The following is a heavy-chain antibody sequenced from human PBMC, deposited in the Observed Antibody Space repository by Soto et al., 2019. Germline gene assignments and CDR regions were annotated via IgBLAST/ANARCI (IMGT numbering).Heavy chain of an antibody. CDR1: TYSISSDYY. CDR2: IYHSGST. V-gene: IGHV4-38-2*02. D-gene: IGHD5-18*01. CDR3: ARDRERYRYSSSWFDP. J-gene: IGHJ5*02. Sequence: SETLSLTCAVSTYSISSDYYWGWIRQPPGKGLEWIGSIYHSGSTYYNPSLKSRVTISIDTSKNQFSLKLSSATAADTAVYYCARDRERYRYSSSWFDPWGQGTLVTVSS.